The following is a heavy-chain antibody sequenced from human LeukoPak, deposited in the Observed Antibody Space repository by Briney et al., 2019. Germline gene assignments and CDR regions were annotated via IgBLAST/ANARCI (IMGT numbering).Heavy chain of an antibody. CDR1: GGSISNYY. CDR3: ARSPMYYYDSSGYYVF. Sequence: SETQSLTCTVSGGSISNYYWSWIRQPPGKGLEWIGYIYYSGSTNYNPSLKSRVTISVDTSKKQFSLKLSSVTAADTAVYYCARSPMYYYDSSGYYVFGGQGTLVTVSS. D-gene: IGHD3-22*01. V-gene: IGHV4-59*01. J-gene: IGHJ4*02. CDR2: IYYSGST.